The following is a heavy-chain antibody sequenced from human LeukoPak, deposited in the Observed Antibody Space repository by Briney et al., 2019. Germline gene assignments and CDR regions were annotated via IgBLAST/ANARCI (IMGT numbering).Heavy chain of an antibody. Sequence: GGSLRLSCAAFEFTFSSYWMSRVRQAPGKGLEWVANIKQDGSEKYYVDSVKGRFTISRDNVKKSLYLQMNSLRAEDTAVYYCARVSLRSGAFDPWGQGTLVTVSS. CDR3: ARVSLRSGAFDP. V-gene: IGHV3-7*01. J-gene: IGHJ5*02. D-gene: IGHD3-10*01. CDR2: IKQDGSEK. CDR1: EFTFSSYW.